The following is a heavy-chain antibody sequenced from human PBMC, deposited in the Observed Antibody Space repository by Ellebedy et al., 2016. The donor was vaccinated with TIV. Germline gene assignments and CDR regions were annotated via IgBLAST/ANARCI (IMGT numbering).Heavy chain of an antibody. V-gene: IGHV3-9*01. CDR2: ISWNSGSI. Sequence: PGGSLRLSCAASGFTFDDSAMHWVRQAPGKGLEWVSGISWNSGSIDYADSVKGRFTISRDNAKNSLYLQMNSLSAEDTAVYYCAKDLFPSSSGPFDYWGQGTLVTVSS. CDR3: AKDLFPSSSGPFDY. D-gene: IGHD1-26*01. CDR1: GFTFDDSA. J-gene: IGHJ4*02.